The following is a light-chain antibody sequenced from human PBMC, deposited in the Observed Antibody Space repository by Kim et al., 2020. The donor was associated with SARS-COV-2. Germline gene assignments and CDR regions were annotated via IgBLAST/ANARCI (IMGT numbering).Light chain of an antibody. J-gene: IGLJ3*02. CDR3: QVWDRNSNDGV. CDR2: YDS. CDR1: NIGINS. Sequence: SYELTQPPSMSVAPGKTAKITCGGDNIGINSVHWYQQMPGQAPVLVIYYDSDRPSGIPERFSGSNSGNTATLTITRVEAGDEADYYCQVWDRNSNDGVFGGGTQLTVL. V-gene: IGLV3-21*04.